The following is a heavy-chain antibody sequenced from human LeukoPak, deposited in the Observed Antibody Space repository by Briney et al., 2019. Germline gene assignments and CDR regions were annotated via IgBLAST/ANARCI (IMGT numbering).Heavy chain of an antibody. Sequence: PGGSLRLSCAASGFTFSSYAMHWVRQAPGKGLEWVAVISYDGSNKYYADSVKGRFTISRDNSKNTLYLQMNSLRAEDTAVYYCARDSWVVVAATSNWFDPWGQGTLVTVSS. D-gene: IGHD2-15*01. CDR1: GFTFSSYA. V-gene: IGHV3-30*04. J-gene: IGHJ5*02. CDR3: ARDSWVVVAATSNWFDP. CDR2: ISYDGSNK.